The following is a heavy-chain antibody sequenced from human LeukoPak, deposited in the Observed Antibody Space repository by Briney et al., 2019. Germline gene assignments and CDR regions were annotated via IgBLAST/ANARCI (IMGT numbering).Heavy chain of an antibody. J-gene: IGHJ4*02. CDR2: IIPTFGTA. V-gene: IGHV1-69*06. Sequence: ASVKVSCKASGGTVSSYAISLVRQAPGQGLEWMGGIIPTFGTANYAQKFQGRVTITADKSTSTAYMELSSLRSEDTAVYYCAGGAHRYSGSYYDYWGQGTLVTVSS. CDR3: AGGAHRYSGSYYDY. CDR1: GGTVSSYA. D-gene: IGHD1-26*01.